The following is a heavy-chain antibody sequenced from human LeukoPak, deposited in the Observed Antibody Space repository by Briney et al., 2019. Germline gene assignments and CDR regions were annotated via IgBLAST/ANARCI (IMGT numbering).Heavy chain of an antibody. J-gene: IGHJ5*02. CDR2: ISSSSSTI. Sequence: PGGSLRLPCAASGFTFSSYSMNWVRQAPGKGLEWVSYISSSSSTIYYADSVKGRFTISRDNAKNSLYLQMNSLRAEDTAVYYCARDRTYYDFWSGYPFDPWGQGTLVTVSS. CDR1: GFTFSSYS. D-gene: IGHD3-3*01. CDR3: ARDRTYYDFWSGYPFDP. V-gene: IGHV3-48*01.